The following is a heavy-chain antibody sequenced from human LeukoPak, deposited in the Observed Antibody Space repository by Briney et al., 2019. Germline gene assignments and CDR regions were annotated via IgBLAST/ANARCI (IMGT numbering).Heavy chain of an antibody. J-gene: IGHJ3*02. V-gene: IGHV3-21*01. CDR2: ISSSSSYI. Sequence: GGSLRLSCAATGFTFRSHAMNWVRQAPGKGLEWVLSISSSSSYIYYADSVKGRFTISRDNAKNSLYLQMNSLRAEDTAVYYCARAGNNWNWDAFDIWGQGTMVTVSS. CDR1: GFTFRSHA. CDR3: ARAGNNWNWDAFDI. D-gene: IGHD1-7*01.